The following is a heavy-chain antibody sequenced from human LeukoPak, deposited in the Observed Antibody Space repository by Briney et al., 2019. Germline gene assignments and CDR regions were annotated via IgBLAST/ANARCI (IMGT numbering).Heavy chain of an antibody. V-gene: IGHV3-53*01. CDR3: ADAFDI. Sequence: PGGSPRLSCAASGFTVTSNYMSWVRQAPGKGLEWVSIIYTGGNTCYADSVKGRFTISRDNSKNTLYLQMNSLRAEDTAVYYCADAFDIWGQGTMVTVSS. CDR2: IYTGGNT. J-gene: IGHJ3*02. CDR1: GFTVTSNY.